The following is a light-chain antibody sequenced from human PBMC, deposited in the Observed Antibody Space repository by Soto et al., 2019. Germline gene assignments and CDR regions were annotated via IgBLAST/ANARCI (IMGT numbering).Light chain of an antibody. J-gene: IGLJ2*01. CDR3: LSYDHSLSGSWI. Sequence: QSVLTQPPSISGAPGLRVTISCTGSSTNIGAGYDVHWYQQVPGTAPKLLIYGDNKRPSGVPDRFSTSKSGTSASLVITGLQAEDEADYYCLSYDHSLSGSWIFGGGTKLTVL. CDR1: STNIGAGYD. V-gene: IGLV1-40*01. CDR2: GDN.